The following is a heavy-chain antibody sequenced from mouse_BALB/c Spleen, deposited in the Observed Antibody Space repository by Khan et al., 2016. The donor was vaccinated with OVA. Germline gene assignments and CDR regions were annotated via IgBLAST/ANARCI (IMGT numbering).Heavy chain of an antibody. Sequence: QVQLQQSGAELVRPGSSVKISCKASGYAFSSYWMNWVKQRPGQGLEWIGQIYPGDGDTTDNGKFEGKATLTADKSSSPAYMQLSSLTTEDTTVYFCASAYCYCFFDVWGAGTTVTVSS. V-gene: IGHV1-80*01. CDR2: IYPGDGDT. D-gene: IGHD2-10*01. J-gene: IGHJ1*01. CDR1: GYAFSSYW. CDR3: ASAYCYCFFDV.